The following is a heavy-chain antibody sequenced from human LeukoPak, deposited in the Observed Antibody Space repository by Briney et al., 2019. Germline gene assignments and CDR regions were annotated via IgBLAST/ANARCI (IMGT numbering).Heavy chain of an antibody. CDR2: IYTSGST. CDR3: ARVGDYYDSSGYDDY. V-gene: IGHV4-4*07. Sequence: SETLSLTCSVSGGSISNYYWSWIRQPAGKGLEWIGRIYTSGSTNYNPSLKSRVTMSVDTSKNQFSLKLSSVTAADTAVYYCARVGDYYDSSGYDDYWGQGTLVTVSS. D-gene: IGHD3-22*01. J-gene: IGHJ4*02. CDR1: GGSISNYY.